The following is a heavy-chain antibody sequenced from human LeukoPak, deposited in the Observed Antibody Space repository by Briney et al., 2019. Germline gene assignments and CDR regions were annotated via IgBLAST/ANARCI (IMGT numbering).Heavy chain of an antibody. J-gene: IGHJ5*02. CDR1: GGSISSGGYS. V-gene: IGHV4-30-2*01. D-gene: IGHD2-21*02. Sequence: PSETLSLTCAVSGGSISSGGYSWGWIRQPPGKGLEWIGYIYHSGSTYYNPSLKSRVTISVDRSKNQFSLKLSSVTAADTAVYYCARALYCGGDCSPFDPWGQGTLVTVSS. CDR3: ARALYCGGDCSPFDP. CDR2: IYHSGST.